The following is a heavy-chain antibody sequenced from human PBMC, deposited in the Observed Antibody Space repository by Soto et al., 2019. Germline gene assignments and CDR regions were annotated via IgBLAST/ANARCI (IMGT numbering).Heavy chain of an antibody. CDR1: GYTFTTYG. V-gene: IGHV1-18*01. CDR2: INTHNGNT. D-gene: IGHD6-13*01. CDR3: ARDRGAAAGTFDY. Sequence: ASVKVSCKASGYTFTTYGISWVRQAPGEGLEWLGWINTHNGNTNYAQNLQGRVFMTADTSTNTAYMELRSLRSDDTAVYYCARDRGAAAGTFDYWGQGTLVTVSS. J-gene: IGHJ4*02.